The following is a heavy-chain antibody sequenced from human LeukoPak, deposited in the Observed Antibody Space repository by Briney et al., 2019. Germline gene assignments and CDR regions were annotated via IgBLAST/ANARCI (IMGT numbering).Heavy chain of an antibody. Sequence: GGSLRLSCAASGFTFSSYYMTWVRQAPGKGLEWVANIKGDGSEKNYVDSVKGRFTISRDNAENSLHLQMNSLRVDDTAVYYCARDADWKPVDYWGQGTLVTVSS. J-gene: IGHJ4*02. CDR1: GFTFSSYY. CDR2: IKGDGSEK. CDR3: ARDADWKPVDY. D-gene: IGHD1-1*01. V-gene: IGHV3-7*03.